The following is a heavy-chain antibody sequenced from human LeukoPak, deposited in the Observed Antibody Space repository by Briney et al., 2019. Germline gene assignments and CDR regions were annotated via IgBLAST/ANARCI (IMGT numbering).Heavy chain of an antibody. CDR3: ARVDTAMVTDFYDYYGMDV. CDR2: ISAYNGNT. D-gene: IGHD5-18*01. J-gene: IGHJ6*02. CDR1: GYTFTSYG. V-gene: IGHV1-18*01. Sequence: ASVKVSCKASGYTFTSYGISWVRQAPGQGLEWMGWISAYNGNTNYAQKLQGRVTMTTDTSTSTAYMELRSLRSDDTAVYYCARVDTAMVTDFYDYYGMDVWGQGTTVTVSS.